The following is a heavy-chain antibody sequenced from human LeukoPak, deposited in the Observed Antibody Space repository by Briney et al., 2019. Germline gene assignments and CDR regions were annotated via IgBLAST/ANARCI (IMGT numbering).Heavy chain of an antibody. V-gene: IGHV3-7*01. Sequence: GGSLRLSCAASGFTFSGYWMSWVRQAPGKGLEWVANIKQDGSEKYYVDSVKGRFTISRDNAKNSLYLQMNSLRAEDTAVYYCARDIYLGGQSDYWGQGTLVTVSS. CDR2: IKQDGSEK. CDR3: ARDIYLGGQSDY. J-gene: IGHJ4*02. CDR1: GFTFSGYW. D-gene: IGHD2-15*01.